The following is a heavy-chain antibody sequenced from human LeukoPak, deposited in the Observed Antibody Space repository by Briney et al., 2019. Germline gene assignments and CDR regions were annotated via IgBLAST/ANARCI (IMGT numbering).Heavy chain of an antibody. CDR3: AKVRIAAAGIHYYYMDV. CDR2: IRYDGSNK. D-gene: IGHD6-13*01. V-gene: IGHV3-30*02. CDR1: GFTFSSYG. Sequence: GGSLRLSCAASGFTFSSYGMHWVRQAPGKGLEWVAFIRYDGSNKYYADSVKGRFTISRDNSKNTLYLQMNSLRAEDTAVYYCAKVRIAAAGIHYYYMDVWGKGTTVTISS. J-gene: IGHJ6*03.